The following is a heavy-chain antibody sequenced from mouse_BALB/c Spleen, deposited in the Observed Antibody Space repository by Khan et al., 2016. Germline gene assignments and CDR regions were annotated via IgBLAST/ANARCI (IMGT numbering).Heavy chain of an antibody. Sequence: EVKLLESGGGLVQPGGSLKLSCAASGFDFSRYWMSWVRQAPGKGLEWIGEINLDSSTINYTPSLKDKFIIYRDNAKNTMYLQMSKVRSEDTALYYFARLVYFGYLSYWCQCTLVTVSA. CDR2: INLDSSTI. CDR3: ARLVYFGYLSY. V-gene: IGHV4-1*02. CDR1: GFDFSRYW. J-gene: IGHJ3*01. D-gene: IGHD1-2*01.